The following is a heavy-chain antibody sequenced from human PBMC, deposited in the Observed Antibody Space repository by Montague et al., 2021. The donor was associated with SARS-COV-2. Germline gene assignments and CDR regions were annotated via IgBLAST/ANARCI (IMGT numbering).Heavy chain of an antibody. J-gene: IGHJ6*02. CDR2: MNPNSGNT. D-gene: IGHD3-9*01. CDR1: GYTFTSYD. V-gene: IGHV1-8*01. Sequence: SVKVSCKASGYTFTSYDINWVRQATGQGLEWMGWMNPNSGNTGYAQKFQGRVTMTRNTSISTAYMELSSLRSEDTAVHYCARGRLKLKYYDILTGHHYFYYMDVWGQGTTVTVSS. CDR3: ARGRLKLKYYDILTGHHYFYYMDV.